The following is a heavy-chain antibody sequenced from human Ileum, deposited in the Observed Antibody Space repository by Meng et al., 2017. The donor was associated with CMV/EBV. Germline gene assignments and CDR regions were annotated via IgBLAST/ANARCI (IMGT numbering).Heavy chain of an antibody. Sequence: GESLKISCAASEFTFSSYWMHWVRQGPGKGLVWASHINEDGSITNYANSVKGRFTISRDNTKNTLYLQMNSLRAEDTAVYFCARDPVRSDSYWGQGILVTVSS. CDR2: INEDGSIT. D-gene: IGHD3-10*01. V-gene: IGHV3-74*01. J-gene: IGHJ4*02. CDR1: EFTFSSYW. CDR3: ARDPVRSDSY.